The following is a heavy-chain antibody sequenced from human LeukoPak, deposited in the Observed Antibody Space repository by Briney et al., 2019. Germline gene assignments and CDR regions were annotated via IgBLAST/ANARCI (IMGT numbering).Heavy chain of an antibody. J-gene: IGHJ4*02. CDR2: MSYDGSDK. Sequence: GGSLRLSCEASGFTFSTYGMHWVRQAPGKGLEWVALMSYDGSDKSYADSVRGRFTISRDNSKSTLYLQMDSLRGDDAAVYYCAKAVGSISWSFDYWGQGTLVTVSS. CDR3: AKAVGSISWSFDY. V-gene: IGHV3-30*18. D-gene: IGHD6-13*01. CDR1: GFTFSTYG.